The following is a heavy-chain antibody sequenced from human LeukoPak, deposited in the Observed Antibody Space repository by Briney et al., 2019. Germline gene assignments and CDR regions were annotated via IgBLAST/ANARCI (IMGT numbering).Heavy chain of an antibody. V-gene: IGHV3-21*01. CDR2: ISSSSSYI. Sequence: GGALRLSCAASGFTFSSYSMNWVRQAPGKGLEWVSSISSSSSYIYYADSVKGRFTISRDNAKNSLYLQMNSLRAEDTAVYYCARESYGDYVFDYWGQGTLVTVSS. CDR1: GFTFSSYS. D-gene: IGHD4-17*01. CDR3: ARESYGDYVFDY. J-gene: IGHJ4*02.